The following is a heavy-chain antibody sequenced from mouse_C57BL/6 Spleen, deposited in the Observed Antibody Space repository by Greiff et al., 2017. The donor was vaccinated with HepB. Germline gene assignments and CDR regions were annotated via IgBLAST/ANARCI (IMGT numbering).Heavy chain of an antibody. CDR2: IYPGDGDT. V-gene: IGHV1-82*01. J-gene: IGHJ3*01. CDR3: ASSYYYGSSSAWFAY. Sequence: QVQLKQSGPELVKPGASVKISCKASGYAFSSSWMNWVKQRPGKGLEWIGRIYPGDGDTNYNGKFKGKATLTADKSSSTAYMQLSSLTSEDSAVYFCASSYYYGSSSAWFAYWGQGTLVTVSA. D-gene: IGHD1-1*01. CDR1: GYAFSSSW.